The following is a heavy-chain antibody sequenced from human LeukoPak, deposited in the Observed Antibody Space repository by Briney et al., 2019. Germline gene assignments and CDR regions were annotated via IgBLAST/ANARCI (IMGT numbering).Heavy chain of an antibody. D-gene: IGHD3-22*01. CDR3: VRGNYDSRGYSNAFDI. CDR1: GGSISSYH. CDR2: ISYSGST. Sequence: SETLSLTCTDSGGSISSYHWSWIRQPPGKRLEWIGFISYSGSTNSNPSLKSRVAISIDTSENQFSLKLSSVTAADTAVYYCVRGNYDSRGYSNAFDIWGQGAMVTVSS. J-gene: IGHJ3*02. V-gene: IGHV4-59*01.